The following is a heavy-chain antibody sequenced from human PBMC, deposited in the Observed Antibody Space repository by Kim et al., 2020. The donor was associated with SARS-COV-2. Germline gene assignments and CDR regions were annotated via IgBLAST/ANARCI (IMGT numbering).Heavy chain of an antibody. Sequence: ASVKVSCKASGYTFTSYYMHWVRQAPGQGLEWMGIINPSGGSTSYAQKFQGRVTMTRDTSTSTVYMELSSLRSEDTAVYYCATGGRLGYSSSWYGDYWGQGTLVTVSS. CDR1: GYTFTSYY. J-gene: IGHJ4*02. CDR3: ATGGRLGYSSSWYGDY. V-gene: IGHV1-46*01. D-gene: IGHD6-13*01. CDR2: INPSGGST.